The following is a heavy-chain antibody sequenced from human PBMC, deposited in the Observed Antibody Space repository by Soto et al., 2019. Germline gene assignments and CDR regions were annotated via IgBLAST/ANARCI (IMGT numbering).Heavy chain of an antibody. V-gene: IGHV3-48*02. CDR2: ISRSSTGI. J-gene: IGHJ6*02. Sequence: EAQLVEAGGGLVQPGGSLRLSCAASGFTFSLYSMSWVRQAPGKGLEWVSYISRSSTGIHYADSVKGRFTISRDDATNSMHLQRNSLRDGDTAVYYCARAVTWGLDVWGQGTTV. CDR1: GFTFSLYS. CDR3: ARAVTWGLDV. D-gene: IGHD3-10*01.